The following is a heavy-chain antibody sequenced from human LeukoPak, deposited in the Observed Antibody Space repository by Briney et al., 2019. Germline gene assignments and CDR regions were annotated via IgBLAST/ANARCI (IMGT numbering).Heavy chain of an antibody. V-gene: IGHV3-23*01. CDR1: GFTFSSYA. CDR2: ISASGGSS. Sequence: GGSLRLSCAASGFTFSSYAMSWVRQAPGKGLEWVSDISASGGSSYFADSVKGRFTISRDSSKNTLYLQMNSLRAEDTAVYYCAKSATRAHGNFDYWGQGTLVTVSS. D-gene: IGHD2/OR15-2a*01. J-gene: IGHJ4*02. CDR3: AKSATRAHGNFDY.